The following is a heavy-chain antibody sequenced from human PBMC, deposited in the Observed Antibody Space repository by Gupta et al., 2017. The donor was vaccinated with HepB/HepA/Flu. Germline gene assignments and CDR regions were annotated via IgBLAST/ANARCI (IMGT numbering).Heavy chain of an antibody. CDR1: GFSLSTSGMC. D-gene: IGHD3-10*01. V-gene: IGHV2-70*15. CDR2: IDWDDDK. Sequence: QVTLRESGPALVKPTQTLTLTCTFSGFSLSTSGMCVSWIRQPPGKALEWLARIDWDDDKYYSTSLKTRLTISKDTSKNQVVLTMTNMDPVDTATYYCARIYGSGSHPPHNYGMDVWGQGTTVTGSS. J-gene: IGHJ6*02. CDR3: ARIYGSGSHPPHNYGMDV.